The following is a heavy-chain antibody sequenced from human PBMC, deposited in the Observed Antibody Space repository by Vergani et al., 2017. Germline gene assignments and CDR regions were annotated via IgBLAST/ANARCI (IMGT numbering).Heavy chain of an antibody. Sequence: EVHLEESGGGLVQPGGSLRLSCAASGFTFGDYNMAWIRLAPGKGLDWVASIKQDGSAKFYVDSVKGRFTISRDNAKNSVYLQMNSLRAEDTAVYFCARSLDDWSQGTLVTV. CDR1: GFTFGDYN. V-gene: IGHV3-7*01. CDR3: ARSLDD. CDR2: IKQDGSAK. J-gene: IGHJ4*02.